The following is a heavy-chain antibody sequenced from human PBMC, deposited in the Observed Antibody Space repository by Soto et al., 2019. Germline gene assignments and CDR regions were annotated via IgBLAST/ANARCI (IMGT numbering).Heavy chain of an antibody. Sequence: QVQLVQSGAEVKEPGSSVRVSCKASGDTFTFYSINWVRQAPGLGLEWMGRINPILSMSNYAQRFQGRVTMTADKSTSTAYRELSSLRSEDTAMYYCASSYGSGYRAFDYWGQGALVTVSS. D-gene: IGHD3-10*01. CDR1: GDTFTFYS. CDR3: ASSYGSGYRAFDY. CDR2: INPILSMS. V-gene: IGHV1-69*02. J-gene: IGHJ4*02.